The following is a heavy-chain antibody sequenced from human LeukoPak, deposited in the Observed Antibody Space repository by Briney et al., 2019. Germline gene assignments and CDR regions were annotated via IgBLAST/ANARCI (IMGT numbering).Heavy chain of an antibody. D-gene: IGHD6-6*01. CDR2: IYYSGST. V-gene: IGHV4-59*01. J-gene: IGHJ6*03. Sequence: SETLSLTCTVSGGSISNYYWSWIRQPPGKGLEWIGYIYYSGSTKYNPSLKSRVTISVDTSKTQFSLRLSSVTAADTAVYYCARDWGVSARPGYMDVWGKGTTVTVSS. CDR3: ARDWGVSARPGYMDV. CDR1: GGSISNYY.